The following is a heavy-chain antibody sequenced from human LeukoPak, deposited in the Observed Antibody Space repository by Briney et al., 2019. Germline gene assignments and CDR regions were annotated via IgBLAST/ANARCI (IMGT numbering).Heavy chain of an antibody. CDR2: INTGNGNT. Sequence: ASVKVSCKTSGYTFTNYGMHWVRQAPRQSPEWMGWINTGNGNTKSSQKFQDRVTLTRDTSASTAYMELSRLRSDDTAVYYCARDYCSSTSCLFGYWGQGTLVTVSS. J-gene: IGHJ4*02. D-gene: IGHD2-2*01. CDR1: GYTFTNYG. V-gene: IGHV1-3*04. CDR3: ARDYCSSTSCLFGY.